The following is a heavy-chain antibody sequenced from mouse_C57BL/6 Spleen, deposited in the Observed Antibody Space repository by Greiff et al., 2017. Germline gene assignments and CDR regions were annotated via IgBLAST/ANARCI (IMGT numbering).Heavy chain of an antibody. Sequence: VQLQQSVAELVRPGASVKISCKASGYAFSSYWMNWVKQRPGKGLEWIGQIYPGDGDTNYNGKFKGKATLTADKSSSTAYIQLSSLTSEDSAVYFCARAGYYYDAMDYWGQGTSVTVSS. CDR3: ARAGYYYDAMDY. J-gene: IGHJ4*01. V-gene: IGHV1-80*01. CDR1: GYAFSSYW. CDR2: IYPGDGDT.